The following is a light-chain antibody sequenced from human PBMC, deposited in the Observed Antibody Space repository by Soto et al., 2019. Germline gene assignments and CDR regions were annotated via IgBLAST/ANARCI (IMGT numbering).Light chain of an antibody. CDR2: EVN. V-gene: IGLV2-14*01. CDR3: SAYTSSSTPYV. CDR1: SSDVGDYNY. J-gene: IGLJ1*01. Sequence: QSVLTQPASVSGSPGQSITISCTGASSDVGDYNYVSWYQHHPGKAPKLLIYEVNNRPSGVSDRFSGSKSGNVASLTISWLQAEDEADYYCSAYTSSSTPYVFGSGTKVTVL.